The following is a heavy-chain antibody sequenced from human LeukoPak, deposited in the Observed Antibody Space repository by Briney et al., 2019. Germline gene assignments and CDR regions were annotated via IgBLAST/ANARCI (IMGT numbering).Heavy chain of an antibody. CDR2: ITGSGGST. D-gene: IGHD6-19*01. CDR1: GFTFSNYG. V-gene: IGHV3-23*01. Sequence: GGSLRLSCAASGFTFSNYGLIWFRQAPGKGLEWVSGITGSGGSTYYADSVKGLFTISRENSKNTVYLKMKSLIAEHMAFYYWARGSGYRSGWPLHWGQGTLVTVSS. CDR3: ARGSGYRSGWPLH. J-gene: IGHJ4*02.